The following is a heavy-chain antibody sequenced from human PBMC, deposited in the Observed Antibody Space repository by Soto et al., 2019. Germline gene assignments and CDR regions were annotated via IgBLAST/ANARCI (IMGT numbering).Heavy chain of an antibody. D-gene: IGHD6-13*01. CDR3: AKRGLAAAGTFSGNYYGMDV. Sequence: GGSLRLSCAASGFTFSSYAMSWVRQAPGKGLEWVSAISGSGGSTYYADSVKGRFTISRDNSKNTLYLQMNSLRAEDTAVYYCAKRGLAAAGTFSGNYYGMDVWGQGTTVTVSS. CDR1: GFTFSSYA. CDR2: ISGSGGST. V-gene: IGHV3-23*01. J-gene: IGHJ6*02.